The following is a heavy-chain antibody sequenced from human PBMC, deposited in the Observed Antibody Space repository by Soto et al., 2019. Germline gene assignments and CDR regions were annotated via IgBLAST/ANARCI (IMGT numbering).Heavy chain of an antibody. D-gene: IGHD4-17*01. J-gene: IGHJ4*02. CDR2: ISYSSGTT. CDR1: GFTFRSYA. CDR3: AKALPSTVTRFVFGYYFDY. Sequence: EVQLLESGGGLVQPGGSLRVSCAASGFTFRSYAMSWVRQAPGKGLEWVSTISYSSGTTYYADSVKGRFTISRDNSKNTLFLPMTSLRAEDTAVYYCAKALPSTVTRFVFGYYFDYWGQGTMVTVSS. V-gene: IGHV3-23*01.